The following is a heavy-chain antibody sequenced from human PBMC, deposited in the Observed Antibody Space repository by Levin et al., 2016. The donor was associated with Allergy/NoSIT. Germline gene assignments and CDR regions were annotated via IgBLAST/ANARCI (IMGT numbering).Heavy chain of an antibody. V-gene: IGHV1-2*04. CDR2: INPNSGGT. J-gene: IGHJ4*02. Sequence: WVRQAPGQGLEWMGWINPNSGGTNYAQKFQGWVTMTRDTSISTAYMELSRLRSDDTAVYYCAREDWNYRGFDYWGQGTLVTVSS. CDR3: AREDWNYRGFDY. D-gene: IGHD1-7*01.